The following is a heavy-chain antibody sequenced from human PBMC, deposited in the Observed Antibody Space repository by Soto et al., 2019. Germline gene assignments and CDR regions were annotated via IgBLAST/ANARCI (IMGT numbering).Heavy chain of an antibody. D-gene: IGHD2-21*02. J-gene: IGHJ3*02. CDR3: VSYVGTGGYGDFDI. CDR1: GGSVSDKRW. V-gene: IGHV4-4*02. CDR2: TFRKGDT. Sequence: SETLSLTCALSGGSVSDKRWWTWVRQTPGKGLEWIGETFRKGDTNYNAFLKSRVSISIDKSRNQVSLILTSVTAADTAVYYCVSYVGTGGYGDFDIWGPGTVVTVSS.